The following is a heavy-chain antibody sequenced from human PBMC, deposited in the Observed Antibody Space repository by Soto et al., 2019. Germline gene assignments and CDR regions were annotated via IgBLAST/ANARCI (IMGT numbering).Heavy chain of an antibody. CDR1: SDSIAGENW. Sequence: QVQLQESGPGLVKPSETLSLTCTVSSDSIAGENWWSWVRQPPGMGLEWIGEIFHTGGTNYNPSLKGRVTMEVDKSKSQFSLKLSAATAADAAVYDCGTVFSSGSGWMYYFDFWGQGTLVSVSS. D-gene: IGHD6-25*01. V-gene: IGHV4-4*02. CDR3: GTVFSSGSGWMYYFDF. J-gene: IGHJ4*02. CDR2: IFHTGGT.